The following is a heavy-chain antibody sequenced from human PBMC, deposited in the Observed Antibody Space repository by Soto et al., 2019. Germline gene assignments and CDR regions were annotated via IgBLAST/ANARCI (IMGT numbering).Heavy chain of an antibody. Sequence: QVQVMESGGGVVQPGGSLRLSSATSGFTFSAYSMHWFRQAPGKGLEWVAVTSSDGGTKFYADSVKGRFTVSRDNSKNTLYLQMNSLRPEDTAVYYCAREVVLTEWYFDNWGQGSLVTVSS. J-gene: IGHJ4*02. V-gene: IGHV3-30-3*01. CDR2: TSSDGGTK. CDR3: AREVVLTEWYFDN. CDR1: GFTFSAYS. D-gene: IGHD2-21*01.